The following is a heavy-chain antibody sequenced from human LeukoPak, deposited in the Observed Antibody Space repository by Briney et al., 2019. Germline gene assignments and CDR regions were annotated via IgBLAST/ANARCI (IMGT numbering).Heavy chain of an antibody. V-gene: IGHV3-21*01. CDR3: ARGLVPAAISGVGRPGGQVDAFDI. CDR1: GFTFSSYS. CDR2: ISSSSSYI. Sequence: PGGSLRLSCAASGFTFSSYSMNWVRQAPGKGLEWVSSISSSSSYIYYADSVKGRFTISRDNAKNSLYLQMNSLRAEDTAVYYCARGLVPAAISGVGRPGGQVDAFDIWGQGTMVTVSS. J-gene: IGHJ3*02. D-gene: IGHD2-2*02.